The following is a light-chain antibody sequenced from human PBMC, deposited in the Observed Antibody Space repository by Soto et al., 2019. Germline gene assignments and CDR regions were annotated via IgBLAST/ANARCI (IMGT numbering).Light chain of an antibody. Sequence: QSVLTQPPSVAGAPGQRVTISCTGISSNIGAGYDVHWYQQLPGTAPKLLIYGNSNRPSGVPDRFCGSKSGTSGSLAITGLQAEDEADSYCQSYASSLSGSVVGRGTKVTVL. CDR1: SSNIGAGYD. V-gene: IGLV1-40*01. J-gene: IGLJ3*02. CDR2: GNS. CDR3: QSYASSLSGSV.